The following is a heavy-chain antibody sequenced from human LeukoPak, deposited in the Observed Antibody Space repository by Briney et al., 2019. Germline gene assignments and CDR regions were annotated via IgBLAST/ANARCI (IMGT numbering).Heavy chain of an antibody. D-gene: IGHD5-12*01. J-gene: IGHJ6*02. V-gene: IGHV3-21*06. CDR2: ISETSSQT. CDR3: ARDRAPKARIGGMDV. CDR1: TFIFSGYS. Sequence: PGGSLRLSCAASTFIFSGYSMNWVRQAPGKGLEWVSYISETSSQTYYVDSVKGRFTISRDNAKNSLYLQMNYLRAEDTAIYYCARDRAPKARIGGMDVWGQGTTVIVSS.